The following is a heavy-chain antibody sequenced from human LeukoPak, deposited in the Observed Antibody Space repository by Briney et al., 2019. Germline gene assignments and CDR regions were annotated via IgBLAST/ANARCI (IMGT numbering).Heavy chain of an antibody. Sequence: ASVKVSCKASGYTFTGYYMHWVRQAPGQGLEWMGWINPNSGGTNYAQKFQGRVTMTRDTSISTAYMELSRLRSGDTAVYYCARDSITIFGVVYYYYYGMDVWGQGTTVTVSS. V-gene: IGHV1-2*02. J-gene: IGHJ6*02. CDR1: GYTFTGYY. D-gene: IGHD3-3*01. CDR2: INPNSGGT. CDR3: ARDSITIFGVVYYYYYGMDV.